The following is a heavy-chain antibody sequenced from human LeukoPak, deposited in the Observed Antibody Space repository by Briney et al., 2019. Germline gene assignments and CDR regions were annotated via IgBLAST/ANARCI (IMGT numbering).Heavy chain of an antibody. V-gene: IGHV3-9*01. CDR3: AIDYYGSESYYAAFDI. J-gene: IGHJ4*02. CDR1: GFTFDDYA. CDR2: ISWNSDDI. D-gene: IGHD3-10*01. Sequence: PGGSLRLSCVASGFTFDDYAMHWVRQAPGKGLEWVSGISWNSDDIVYADSVKGRFTISRDNAKNSLYVQMNSLRAEDTAMYYCAIDYYGSESYYAAFDIWGQGTLVTVSS.